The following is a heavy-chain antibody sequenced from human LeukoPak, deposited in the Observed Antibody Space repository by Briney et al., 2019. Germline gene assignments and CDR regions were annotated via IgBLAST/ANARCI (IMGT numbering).Heavy chain of an antibody. CDR3: ARWGDGKKFDY. V-gene: IGHV3-33*08. CDR1: GFTFSSYA. D-gene: IGHD3-16*01. Sequence: GGSLRLSYAPSGFTFSSYAMSWVRQAPGKGLEWVAVIRYDGSDKYYADSAKGRFTISRDNSKDMLYLQMNSLTVEDTAVYYCARWGDGKKFDYWGQGTLVTVSS. CDR2: IRYDGSDK. J-gene: IGHJ4*02.